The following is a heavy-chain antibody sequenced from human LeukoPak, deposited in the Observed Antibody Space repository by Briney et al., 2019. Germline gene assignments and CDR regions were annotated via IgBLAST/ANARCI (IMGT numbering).Heavy chain of an antibody. V-gene: IGHV3-33*01. CDR3: TRYKNDHFDY. D-gene: IGHD1-14*01. Sequence: GRSLRLSCAGSGFTFGGYGMHWFRQTPGKGLEGLAVIAYDGSRAFYADSVKGRFTISRDHSTNTIAVQMDDRRAEDTAVYYCTRYKNDHFDYWGQGTLVPVSS. J-gene: IGHJ4*02. CDR2: IAYDGSRA. CDR1: GFTFGGYG.